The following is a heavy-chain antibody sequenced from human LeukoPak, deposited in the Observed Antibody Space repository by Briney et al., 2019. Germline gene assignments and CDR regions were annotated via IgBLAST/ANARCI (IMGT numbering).Heavy chain of an antibody. J-gene: IGHJ4*02. CDR1: GDSISSGDHY. Sequence: PSQTLSLTCTVSGDSISSGDHYWSWIRQPPGKGLEWIGYIHYSGSTYYNPSLKGRVIISVDMSKNQFSLSLNSLTAADSAVYYCARAAADKNSRYYFDYWGQGTLVTVSS. V-gene: IGHV4-30-4*01. CDR3: ARAAADKNSRYYFDY. CDR2: IHYSGST. D-gene: IGHD2/OR15-2a*01.